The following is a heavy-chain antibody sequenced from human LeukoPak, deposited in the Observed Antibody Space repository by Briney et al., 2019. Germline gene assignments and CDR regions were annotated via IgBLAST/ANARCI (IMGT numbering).Heavy chain of an antibody. Sequence: ASVKVSCKASGYTFTGYYMHWVRQAPGQGLEWMGWINPNSGGTNYAQKFQGRVTMTRDTSISTAYMELSRLRSDDTAVYYCARASRITMVRGVIPQFDPWGQGTLVTVSS. D-gene: IGHD3-10*01. CDR1: GYTFTGYY. CDR3: ARASRITMVRGVIPQFDP. CDR2: INPNSGGT. V-gene: IGHV1-2*02. J-gene: IGHJ5*02.